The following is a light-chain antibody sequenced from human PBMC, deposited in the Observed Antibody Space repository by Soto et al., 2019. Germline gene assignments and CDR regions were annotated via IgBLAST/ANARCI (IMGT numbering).Light chain of an antibody. CDR1: QTINTW. V-gene: IGKV1-5*03. J-gene: IGKJ1*01. Sequence: DIQMTQSPSTLAASVGDRVTITCRASQTINTWLAWYQQKPGKAPKLLIYKASSLESGVPSRFSGSGSGTEFTLTISSLQPDDFASYYCQQYNSFSCTFGQGTKVDIK. CDR2: KAS. CDR3: QQYNSFSCT.